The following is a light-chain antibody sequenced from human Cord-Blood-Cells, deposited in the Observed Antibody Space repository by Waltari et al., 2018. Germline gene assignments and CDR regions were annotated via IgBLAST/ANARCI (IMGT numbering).Light chain of an antibody. CDR3: CSYAGSSTYV. CDR1: RSDVGSYNL. J-gene: IGLJ1*01. CDR2: EGS. V-gene: IGLV2-23*01. Sequence: QSALPQPASVSGSPGQSITIPCTGTRSDVGSYNLVSWYQQHPGKATKLTIYEGSKRPSGVSNRFSGSKSGNTASLTISGLQAEDEADYYCCSYAGSSTYVFGTGTKVTVL.